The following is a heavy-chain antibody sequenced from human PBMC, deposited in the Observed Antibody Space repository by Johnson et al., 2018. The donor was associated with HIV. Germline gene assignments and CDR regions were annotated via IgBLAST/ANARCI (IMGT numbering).Heavy chain of an antibody. CDR3: ARQHLYDSDGQGGGLDI. CDR2: INWNGGSV. Sequence: VHLVESGGDVVRPGGSLRLSCAGSGFIFDDYDMRWVRQAPGKGLEWVSGINWNGGSVGYADSVKGRFTISRDNANKSLYLQMNSLRVEDTALYYGARQHLYDSDGQGGGLDIWGHGTMVTVSS. J-gene: IGHJ3*02. V-gene: IGHV3-20*04. D-gene: IGHD3-22*01. CDR1: GFIFDDYD.